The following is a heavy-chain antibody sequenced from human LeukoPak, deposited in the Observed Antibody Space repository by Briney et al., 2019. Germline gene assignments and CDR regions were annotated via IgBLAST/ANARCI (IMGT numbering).Heavy chain of an antibody. Sequence: GGSLRLSCAASGFIFSSYSMSWVRQAPGKGLGWVSSISSSSTYIHYADSVKGRFTISRDNAQNSLYLQMNSLRVEDTAVYYCLGAFDFWGQGTMVTVSS. J-gene: IGHJ3*01. CDR3: LGAFDF. CDR1: GFIFSSYS. V-gene: IGHV3-21*01. CDR2: ISSSSTYI.